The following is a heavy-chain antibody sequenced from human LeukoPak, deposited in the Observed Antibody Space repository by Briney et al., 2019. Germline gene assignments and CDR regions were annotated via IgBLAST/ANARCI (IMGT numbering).Heavy chain of an antibody. Sequence: GGSLRLSCAASGFTFSSYAMSWVRQAPGKGLEWVSAISGSGGSTYYADSVKGRFTISRDNSKNTLYLQMNSLRAEDTAVYYCAKDRRTYYDSSGYHDYRGQGTLVTVSS. J-gene: IGHJ4*02. V-gene: IGHV3-23*01. CDR2: ISGSGGST. CDR1: GFTFSSYA. CDR3: AKDRRTYYDSSGYHDY. D-gene: IGHD3-22*01.